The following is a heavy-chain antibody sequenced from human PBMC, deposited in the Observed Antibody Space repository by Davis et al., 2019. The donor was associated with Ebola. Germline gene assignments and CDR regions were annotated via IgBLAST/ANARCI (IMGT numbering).Heavy chain of an antibody. D-gene: IGHD3-10*01. Sequence: ASVKVSCKASGGTFSSYAISWVRQAPGQGLEWMGIINPSGGSTSYAQKFQGRVTMTRDTSTSTVYMELSSLRSEDTAVYYCARDSTMVQGVRYYYYYYGMDAWGQGTTVTVSS. CDR1: GGTFSSYA. CDR3: ARDSTMVQGVRYYYYYYGMDA. V-gene: IGHV1-46*01. CDR2: INPSGGST. J-gene: IGHJ6*02.